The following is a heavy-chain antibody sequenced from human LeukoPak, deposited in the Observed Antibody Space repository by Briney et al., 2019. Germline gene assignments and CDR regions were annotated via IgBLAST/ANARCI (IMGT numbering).Heavy chain of an antibody. J-gene: IGHJ4*02. CDR1: GYSISSGYY. V-gene: IGHV4-38-2*02. CDR3: ARDHMITRYFDY. Sequence: PSETLSLTCTVSGYSISSGYYWGWIRQPPGKGLEWIGSIYHSGSTYYNPSLKSRVTIPVDTSKNQFSLKLSSVTAADTAVYYCARDHMITRYFDYWGQGTLVTVSS. D-gene: IGHD3-22*01. CDR2: IYHSGST.